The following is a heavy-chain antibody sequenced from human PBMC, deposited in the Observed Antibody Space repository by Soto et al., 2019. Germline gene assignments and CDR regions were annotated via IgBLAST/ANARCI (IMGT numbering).Heavy chain of an antibody. J-gene: IGHJ4*02. CDR3: ARGVGNYPWSFNS. CDR1: GGSISDYF. Sequence: PSETLSLTCTVSGGSISDYFWSWTRQPPGKGLEWIGYVYYTGNTNSIPSLKSRVTISVDTSKNQFSLKLRSVTAADTAVYYCARGVGNYPWSFNSWGQGTLVTVSS. CDR2: VYYTGNT. D-gene: IGHD3-16*02. V-gene: IGHV4-59*01.